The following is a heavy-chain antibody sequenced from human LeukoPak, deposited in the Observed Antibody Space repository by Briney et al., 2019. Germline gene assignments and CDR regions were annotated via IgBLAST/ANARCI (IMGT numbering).Heavy chain of an antibody. J-gene: IGHJ4*02. CDR3: ARVSCSGGSCYSRSFDY. D-gene: IGHD2-15*01. CDR1: GFTFSSYA. CDR2: ISSNGGST. Sequence: PGGSLRLSCAASGFTFSSYAMHWIRQAPGKGLEYVSAISSNGGSTYYANSVKGRFTISRDNSKNTLYLQMGSLKAEDMAVYYCARVSCSGGSCYSRSFDYWGQGTLVTVSS. V-gene: IGHV3-64*01.